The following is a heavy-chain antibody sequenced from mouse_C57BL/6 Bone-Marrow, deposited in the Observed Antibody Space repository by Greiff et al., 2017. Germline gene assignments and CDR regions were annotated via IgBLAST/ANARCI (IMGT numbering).Heavy chain of an antibody. Sequence: QVQLQQSGPELVKPGASVTISCKASGYAFSSSWMNWVQPRPGKGLEWIGRIYPGDGDTNYNGKFKGKAPLTADKSSSTAYMQLSSLTSEDSAVYFGAIEDYYARRGDVDVWGTGTTVTVSA. CDR3: AIEDYYARRGDVDV. J-gene: IGHJ1*03. CDR2: IYPGDGDT. V-gene: IGHV1-82*01. D-gene: IGHD1-1*01. CDR1: GYAFSSSW.